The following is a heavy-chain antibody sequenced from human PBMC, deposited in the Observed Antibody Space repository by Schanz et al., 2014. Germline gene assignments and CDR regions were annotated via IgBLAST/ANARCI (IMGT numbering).Heavy chain of an antibody. CDR2: IASGGSHT. J-gene: IGHJ6*02. CDR3: ARGYSSSMDV. D-gene: IGHD6-6*01. V-gene: IGHV3-66*01. CDR1: GFTVSNTY. Sequence: EVQLVESGGGLVQPGGSLRLSCAVSGFTVSNTYMCWVRQAPGKGLQWVSTIASGGSHTFYAASVRGRFTISRDNSKNTLYLQMNSLRAEDTAVYYCARGYSSSMDVWGQGTTVTVSS.